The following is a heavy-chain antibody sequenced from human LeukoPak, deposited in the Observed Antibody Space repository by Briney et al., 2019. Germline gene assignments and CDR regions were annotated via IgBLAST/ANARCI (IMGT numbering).Heavy chain of an antibody. J-gene: IGHJ5*02. V-gene: IGHV1-3*01. D-gene: IGHD5-18*01. CDR2: INAGNGNT. CDR1: GYTFTSYA. CDR3: ARDAGWSAAMVTFWFDP. Sequence: ASVKVSCKASGYTFTSYAMHWVRQAPGQRLEWMGWINAGNGNTKYSQKFQGRVTITRDTSASTAYMGLSSLRSEDTAVYYCARDAGWSAAMVTFWFDPWGQGTLVTVSS.